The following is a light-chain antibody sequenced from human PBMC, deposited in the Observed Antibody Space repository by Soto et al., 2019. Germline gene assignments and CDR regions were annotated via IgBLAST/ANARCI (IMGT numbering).Light chain of an antibody. CDR2: GAS. Sequence: EIVLTQSPGTLSLSPGESATLSCKASESVYINSFAWYYQKPGQPPILLIYGASTRATGIPDRFSGRGSGTDFVLSINRLEVEDSGMYYCQQYGASPFTFGPGTRVDIK. V-gene: IGKV3-20*01. CDR1: ESVYINS. J-gene: IGKJ3*01. CDR3: QQYGASPFT.